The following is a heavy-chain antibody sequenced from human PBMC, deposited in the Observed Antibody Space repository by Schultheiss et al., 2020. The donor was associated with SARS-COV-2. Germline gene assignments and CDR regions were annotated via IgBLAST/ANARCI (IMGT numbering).Heavy chain of an antibody. J-gene: IGHJ2*01. V-gene: IGHV4-59*01. D-gene: IGHD3-16*01. Sequence: SETLSLTCTVSGGSISSYYWSWIRQPPGKGLEWIGYIYYSGSTNYNPSLKSRVTISVDTSKNQFSLKLSSVTAADTAVYYCARDRLGQPRAKRYWYFDLWGRGTLVTVSS. CDR2: IYYSGST. CDR3: ARDRLGQPRAKRYWYFDL. CDR1: GGSISSYY.